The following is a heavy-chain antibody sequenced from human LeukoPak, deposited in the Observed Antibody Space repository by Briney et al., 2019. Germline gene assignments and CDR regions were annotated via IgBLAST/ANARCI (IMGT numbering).Heavy chain of an antibody. D-gene: IGHD3-22*01. J-gene: IGHJ4*02. CDR2: ISGSGGGT. CDR3: AKHSITMIVVVSSAFDY. V-gene: IGHV3-23*01. CDR1: GFAFSSYA. Sequence: GGSLRLSCAASGFAFSSYAMSWVRQAPGKGLEWVSAISGSGGGTYHADSVNGRFTISRDNSKNTLYLQMNSLRAEDTAVCYCAKHSITMIVVVSSAFDYWGQGTLVTVSS.